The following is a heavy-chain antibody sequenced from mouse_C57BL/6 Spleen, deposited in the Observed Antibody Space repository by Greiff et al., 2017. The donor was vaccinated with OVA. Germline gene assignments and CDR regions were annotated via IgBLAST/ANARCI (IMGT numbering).Heavy chain of an antibody. J-gene: IGHJ3*01. Sequence: EVKLVESGGGLVQPGGSMKLSCVASGFTFSNYWMNWVRQSPEKGLEWVAQIRLKSDNYATHYAESVKGRFTISSYDSKSSVYLQMNNLRAEDTGIYYCTLCYYGSSPWFAYWGQGTLVTVSA. D-gene: IGHD1-1*01. CDR2: IRLKSDNYAT. CDR3: TLCYYGSSPWFAY. V-gene: IGHV6-3*01. CDR1: GFTFSNYW.